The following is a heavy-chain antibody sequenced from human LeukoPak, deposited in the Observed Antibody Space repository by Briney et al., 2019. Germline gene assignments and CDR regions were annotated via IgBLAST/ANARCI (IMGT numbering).Heavy chain of an antibody. Sequence: GGSLRLSCAASGFTFSSYAMSWVRQAPGKGLEWVSAIRGSGGSTYYADSVKGRFTISRDNSKNTLYLQMNSLRAEDTAVYYCAKATSIAAAGNNWFDPWGQGTLVTVSS. J-gene: IGHJ5*02. CDR1: GFTFSSYA. V-gene: IGHV3-23*01. CDR2: IRGSGGST. D-gene: IGHD6-13*01. CDR3: AKATSIAAAGNNWFDP.